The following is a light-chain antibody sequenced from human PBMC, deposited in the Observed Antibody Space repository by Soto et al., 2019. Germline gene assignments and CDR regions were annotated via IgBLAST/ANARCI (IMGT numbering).Light chain of an antibody. CDR2: KGS. Sequence: DIQMTQSPSTLSASVGDRVTITCRASQSINNYLAWYQQKPGKAPKLFSYKGSTLESGVPSRFSGSRSGTEFTLSISSLQPDDFATYFCQQYESFPRTFGQGTKVELK. CDR3: QQYESFPRT. J-gene: IGKJ1*01. CDR1: QSINNY. V-gene: IGKV1-5*03.